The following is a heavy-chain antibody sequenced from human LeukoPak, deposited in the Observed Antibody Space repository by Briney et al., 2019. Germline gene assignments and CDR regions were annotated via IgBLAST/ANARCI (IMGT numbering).Heavy chain of an antibody. CDR1: GDSISYFY. D-gene: IGHD6-13*01. CDR2: IHSSGST. J-gene: IGHJ4*02. CDR3: ARARAAAGGFDY. V-gene: IGHV4-4*07. Sequence: SETLSLTCSVSGDSISYFYWSWIRQAAGKGLEWIGRIHSSGSTDYNASLKSRVTMSVDTSKNQLSLKVISVTAADTAVYYCARARAAAGGFDYWGQGTLVTVSS.